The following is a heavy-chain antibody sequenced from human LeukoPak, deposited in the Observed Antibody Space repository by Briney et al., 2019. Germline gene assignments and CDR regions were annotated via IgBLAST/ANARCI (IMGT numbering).Heavy chain of an antibody. CDR1: GFTFSSYA. J-gene: IGHJ4*02. D-gene: IGHD4-17*01. Sequence: GGSLRLSCAASGFTFSSYAMSWVRQAPGKGLEWVSSIRGSDTSTYYADSVKGRFAISRDNSKNTLYLQMSSLRGEDTAVYYCAKDVYGDYGGLDYWGQGTLVTVSS. CDR2: IRGSDTST. CDR3: AKDVYGDYGGLDY. V-gene: IGHV3-23*01.